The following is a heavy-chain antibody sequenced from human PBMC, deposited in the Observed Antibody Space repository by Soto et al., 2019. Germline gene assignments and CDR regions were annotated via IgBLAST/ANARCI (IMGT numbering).Heavy chain of an antibody. J-gene: IGHJ4*02. CDR2: ISYDGSNK. CDR1: GFTFSSYA. CDR3: ARARPIVGATISLYPYYFDY. D-gene: IGHD1-26*01. Sequence: GGSLRLSCAASGFTFSSYAMHWVRQAPGKGLEWVAVISYDGSNKYYADSVKGRFTISRDNSKNTLYLQMNSLRAEDTAVYYCARARPIVGATISLYPYYFDYWGQGTLVTVSS. V-gene: IGHV3-30-3*01.